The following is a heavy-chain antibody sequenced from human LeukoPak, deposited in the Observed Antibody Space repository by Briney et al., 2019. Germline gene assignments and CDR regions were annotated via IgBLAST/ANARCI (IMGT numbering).Heavy chain of an antibody. CDR1: GYTFTSYD. CDR2: INPNSGGT. CDR3: ARDHGRSWNYNYFDY. J-gene: IGHJ4*02. D-gene: IGHD1-7*01. V-gene: IGHV1-2*02. Sequence: ASVKVSCKASGYTFTSYDINWVRQATGQGLEWMGWINPNSGGTNYAQKFQGRVTMTRDTSISTAYMELSRLRSDDTAVYYCARDHGRSWNYNYFDYWGQGTLVTVSS.